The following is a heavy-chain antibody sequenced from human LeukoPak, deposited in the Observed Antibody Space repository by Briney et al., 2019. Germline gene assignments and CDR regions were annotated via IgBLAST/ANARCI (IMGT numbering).Heavy chain of an antibody. CDR2: IYTSGST. D-gene: IGHD3-10*01. Sequence: PSETLSHTCTVSGGSISSYYWSWIRQPAGKGLEWIGRIYTSGSTNYNPSLKSRVTMSVDTSKNQFSLKLSSVTAADTAVYYCARDLVYGSGYNWFDPWGQGTLVTVSS. J-gene: IGHJ5*02. CDR3: ARDLVYGSGYNWFDP. V-gene: IGHV4-4*07. CDR1: GGSISSYY.